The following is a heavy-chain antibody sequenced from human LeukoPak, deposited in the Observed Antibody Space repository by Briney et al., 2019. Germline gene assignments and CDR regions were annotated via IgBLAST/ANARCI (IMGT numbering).Heavy chain of an antibody. CDR3: ARESVVGATTPFDY. CDR2: INPNSGGT. Sequence: ASVKVSCKASGYTFTSYGISWVRQAPGQGLEWMGWINPNSGGTNYAQKFQGRVTMTRDTSISTAYMELSRLRSDDTAVYYCARESVVGATTPFDYWGQGTLVTVSS. V-gene: IGHV1-2*02. D-gene: IGHD1-26*01. J-gene: IGHJ4*02. CDR1: GYTFTSYG.